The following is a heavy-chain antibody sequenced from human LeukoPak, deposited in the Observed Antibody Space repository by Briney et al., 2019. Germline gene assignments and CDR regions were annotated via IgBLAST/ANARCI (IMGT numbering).Heavy chain of an antibody. CDR2: INHSGST. Sequence: SETLSLTCAVYGGSFSGYYWSWIRQPPGKGLEWIGEINHSGSTNYNPSLRSRVTISVDTSKNQFSLKLSSVTAADTAVYYCARHFDYWGQGTLVTVSS. V-gene: IGHV4-34*01. CDR3: ARHFDY. CDR1: GGSFSGYY. J-gene: IGHJ4*02.